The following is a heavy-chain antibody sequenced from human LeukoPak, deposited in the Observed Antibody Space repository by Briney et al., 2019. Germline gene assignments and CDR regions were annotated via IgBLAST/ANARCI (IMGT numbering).Heavy chain of an antibody. V-gene: IGHV4-59*08. D-gene: IGHD4-23*01. J-gene: IGHJ4*02. Sequence: PSETLSLTCTVSGGSISSYFWGWIRQPPGKGLEWIGYIYYTGITNYNPSLKSRVTISVDTSKNQFSLKLSSVTAADTAVYYCATLTTMVTPSYFDYWGQGTLVTVSS. CDR1: GGSISSYF. CDR3: ATLTTMVTPSYFDY. CDR2: IYYTGIT.